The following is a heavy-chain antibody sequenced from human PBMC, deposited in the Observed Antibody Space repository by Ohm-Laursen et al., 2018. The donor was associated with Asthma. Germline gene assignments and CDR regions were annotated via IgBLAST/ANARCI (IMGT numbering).Heavy chain of an antibody. CDR2: LSSGSTYI. J-gene: IGHJ4*02. CDR1: GFTFSSYN. CDR3: ATSRCSGGTCNPPFDY. V-gene: IGHV3-21*01. D-gene: IGHD2-15*01. Sequence: SLRLSCTASGFTFSSYNMNWVREAPRKGLEWVSSLSSGSTYIYYADSVKGRFTISRDNAKNSLYLQMNSLRAEDTAVYYCATSRCSGGTCNPPFDYWGQGTLVTVSS.